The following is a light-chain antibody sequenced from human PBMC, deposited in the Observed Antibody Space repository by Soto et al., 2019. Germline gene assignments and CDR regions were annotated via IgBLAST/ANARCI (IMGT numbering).Light chain of an antibody. CDR1: QSISSW. J-gene: IGKJ1*01. CDR3: QQYNNYRT. V-gene: IGKV1-5*03. Sequence: IQMTQSPSTLSASVGDRVTITCRASQSISSWLAWYQQRPGKAPKLLIYKASSLESGVPSRFSGSGSGTEFTFTINSLQPDDFATYYCQQYNNYRTFGQGTKVDIK. CDR2: KAS.